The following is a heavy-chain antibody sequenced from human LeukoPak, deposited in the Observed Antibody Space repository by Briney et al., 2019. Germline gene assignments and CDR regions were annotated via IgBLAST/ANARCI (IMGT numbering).Heavy chain of an antibody. CDR1: GGSISSGGYS. V-gene: IGHV4-30-2*01. Sequence: KPSETLSLTCAVSGGSISSGGYSWSWIWQPPGKGLEWNGYVYHSGSTYYNPSLKSRVTISVDRSKNQFSLKLSSVTAADTAVYYCAGSLGYCSSTSCYKSGWFDPWGQGTLVPVSS. D-gene: IGHD2-2*02. CDR2: VYHSGST. CDR3: AGSLGYCSSTSCYKSGWFDP. J-gene: IGHJ5*02.